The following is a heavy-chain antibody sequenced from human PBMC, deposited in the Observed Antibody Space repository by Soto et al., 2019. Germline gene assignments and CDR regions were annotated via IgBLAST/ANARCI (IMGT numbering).Heavy chain of an antibody. CDR1: GGTFSSYA. CDR3: ARGGGQQWLLTSPSYYYYYGMDV. CDR2: IIPIFGTA. Sequence: QVQLVQSGAEVKKPGSSVKVSCKASGGTFSSYAISWVRQAPGQGLEWMGGIIPIFGTANYEQKFQSRVRLTADESTSTAYRELSSLRSEDTAVYYCARGGGQQWLLTSPSYYYYYGMDVWGQGTTVTVSS. V-gene: IGHV1-69*01. D-gene: IGHD6-19*01. J-gene: IGHJ6*02.